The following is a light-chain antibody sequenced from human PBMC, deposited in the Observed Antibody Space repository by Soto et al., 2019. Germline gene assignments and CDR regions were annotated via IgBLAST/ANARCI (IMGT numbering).Light chain of an antibody. CDR2: AAS. V-gene: IGKV1-9*01. CDR1: QGISNY. CDR3: QQLNSYPRT. J-gene: IGKJ2*01. Sequence: IQLTQSPSSLSASVGDRVTITCRASQGISNYLAWYQQKPGKAPKLLIYAASTLQTGVPSRFSGSGSGTDFSLTIRSLQSEDFVTDYCQQLNSYPRTFGQGTKLEIK.